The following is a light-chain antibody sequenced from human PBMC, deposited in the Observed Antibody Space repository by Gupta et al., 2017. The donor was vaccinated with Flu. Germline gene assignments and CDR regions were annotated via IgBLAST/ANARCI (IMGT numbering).Light chain of an antibody. CDR2: NTN. V-gene: IGLV8-61*01. Sequence: QTVVTQEPSFSVSPGGTVTLTCGLSSGLVSTSYLPSWYQQTPGQPPLLRCYNTNTRPSGVPDRSAASILGTTAVTNTTGDQADDAAYYYSALYMSSDMWVFGGGTKLTVL. CDR1: SGLVSTSYL. CDR3: ALYMSSDMWV. J-gene: IGLJ3*02.